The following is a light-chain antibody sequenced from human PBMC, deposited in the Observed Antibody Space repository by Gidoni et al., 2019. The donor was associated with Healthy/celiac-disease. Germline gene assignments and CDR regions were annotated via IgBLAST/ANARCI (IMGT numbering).Light chain of an antibody. J-gene: IGKJ3*01. Sequence: DIQMTQSPSSLSASVGDRVTITCRASPSIRSYLNWYQQKPGKAPNLLIYAASNLQSGVPSRFSGSGSGTDFTLTISSLQPEDFGIYYCQQSYSTPLTFGPGTKVDVK. CDR1: PSIRSY. CDR3: QQSYSTPLT. CDR2: AAS. V-gene: IGKV1-39*01.